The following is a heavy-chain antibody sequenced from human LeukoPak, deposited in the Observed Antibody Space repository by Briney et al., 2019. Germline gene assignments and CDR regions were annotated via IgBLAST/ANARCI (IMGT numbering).Heavy chain of an antibody. D-gene: IGHD3-16*01. J-gene: IGHJ4*02. Sequence: SETLSLTCDVSGGSISSGLYSWSWIRQPLGKGLEWIGYIYYSGSTNYNPSPKSRVTISVDTSKNQFSLKLNSVTAADTAVYYCARVFLLGYYFDYWGQGTLVTVSS. CDR3: ARVFLLGYYFDY. CDR1: GGSISSGLYS. CDR2: IYYSGST. V-gene: IGHV4-61*01.